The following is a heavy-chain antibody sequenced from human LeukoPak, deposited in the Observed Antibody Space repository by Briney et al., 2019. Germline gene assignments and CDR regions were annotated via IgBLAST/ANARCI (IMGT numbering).Heavy chain of an antibody. V-gene: IGHV4-39*07. CDR3: ARNHRIAAGGIDP. CDR1: GGSISSSSYY. Sequence: PSETLSLTCTVSGGSISSSSYYWGWIRQPPGKGLEWIGSIYYSGSTYYNPSLKSRVTISVDTSKNQFSLKLSSVTAADTAVYYCARNHRIAAGGIDPWGQGTLVTVSS. J-gene: IGHJ5*02. CDR2: IYYSGST. D-gene: IGHD6-13*01.